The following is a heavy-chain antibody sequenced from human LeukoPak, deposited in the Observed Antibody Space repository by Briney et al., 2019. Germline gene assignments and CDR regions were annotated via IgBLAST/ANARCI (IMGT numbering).Heavy chain of an antibody. J-gene: IGHJ4*02. D-gene: IGHD6-19*01. CDR2: INPSGGST. CDR1: GYTFTSYY. Sequence: ASVTVSCTASGYTFTSYYMHWVRQAPGQGLEWMGIINPSGGSTSYAQKFQGRVTMTRDTSTSTVYMELSSLRSEDTAVYYCARVPRGAGYFDYWGQGTLVTVSS. CDR3: ARVPRGAGYFDY. V-gene: IGHV1-46*01.